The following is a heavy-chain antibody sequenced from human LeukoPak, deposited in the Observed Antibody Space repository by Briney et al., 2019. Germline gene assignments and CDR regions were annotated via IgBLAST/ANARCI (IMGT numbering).Heavy chain of an antibody. J-gene: IGHJ4*02. D-gene: IGHD4-11*01. V-gene: IGHV4-38-2*02. CDR2: IYYTGST. Sequence: SETLSLTCAVSGYSISSGYYWGWIRQPPRKGLEWIGNIYYTGSTYYNPSLKSRVTISIDTSKNQFSLKLTSVTAADTAVYYCGREVGYSNYDSHWGQGTLVTVSS. CDR3: GREVGYSNYDSH. CDR1: GYSISSGYY.